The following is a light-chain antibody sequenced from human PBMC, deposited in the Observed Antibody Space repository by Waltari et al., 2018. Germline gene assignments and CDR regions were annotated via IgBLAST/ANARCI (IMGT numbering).Light chain of an antibody. CDR2: YVT. CDR1: SSNIGDYNL. J-gene: IGLJ3*02. V-gene: IGLV2-23*02. CDR3: CSYSTSGSWM. Sequence: QSALTQPASVSGSPGQSITIPCTGTSSNIGDYNLVPWSPPHPGKVPELVMYYVTKRPSGISDRFSGSKSGNTASLAISALQADDEADYYCCSYSTSGSWMFGGGTKVTVL.